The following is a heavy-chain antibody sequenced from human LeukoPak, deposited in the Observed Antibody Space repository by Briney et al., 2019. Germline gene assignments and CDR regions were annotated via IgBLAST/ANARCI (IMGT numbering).Heavy chain of an antibody. Sequence: PSETLSLTCTVSGGSVSSYYWSWIRQPPGKGLEWIGYIYYSGSTNYNPSLKSRVTISVDTSKNQFSLKLNSVTAADTAVYYCARLGRYYYYGMDVWGQGTTVTVSS. V-gene: IGHV4-59*08. CDR1: GGSVSSYY. CDR3: ARLGRYYYYGMDV. J-gene: IGHJ6*02. CDR2: IYYSGST.